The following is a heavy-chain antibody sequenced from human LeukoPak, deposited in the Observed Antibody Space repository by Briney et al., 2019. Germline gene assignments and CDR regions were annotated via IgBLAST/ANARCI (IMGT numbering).Heavy chain of an antibody. D-gene: IGHD2-15*01. J-gene: IGHJ4*02. CDR1: GFTFSSYS. CDR2: ISSSSSYI. V-gene: IGHV3-21*01. Sequence: PGGSLRLSCAASGFTFSSYSMNWVRQAPGKGLEWVSSISSSSSYIYYADSVKVRFTISRDNAKNSLYPQMNSLRAEDTAVYYCARGAPEGCSGGSCYSLGLTHLNYWGQGTLVTVSS. CDR3: ARGAPEGCSGGSCYSLGLTHLNY.